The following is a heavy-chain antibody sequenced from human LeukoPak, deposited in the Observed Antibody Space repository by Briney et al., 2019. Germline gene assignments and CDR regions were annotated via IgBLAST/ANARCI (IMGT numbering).Heavy chain of an antibody. CDR2: IIPIFGIA. D-gene: IGHD3-22*01. CDR3: ARDSLDYDSSGYWNY. Sequence: ASVKVSCKTSGGTFSSYAISWVRQAPGQGLEWMGRIIPIFGIANYAQKFQGRVTITADKSTSTAYMELSSLRSEDTAVYYCARDSLDYDSSGYWNYWGQGTLVTVSS. CDR1: GGTFSSYA. J-gene: IGHJ4*02. V-gene: IGHV1-69*04.